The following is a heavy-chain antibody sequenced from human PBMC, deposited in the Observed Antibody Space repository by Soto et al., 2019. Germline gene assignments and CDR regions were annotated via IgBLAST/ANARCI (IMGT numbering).Heavy chain of an antibody. Sequence: QVQLQESGPELVKPSQTLSLTCSVSGGSITTNGHYWTWIRQHPGQGLEWIANIDYTGNSYLNPSLKSRLSISVDTSKNQFSLELRSVTAGDTAVYYCAREQWGFDSWGQGTLVTVSS. CDR3: AREQWGFDS. D-gene: IGHD6-19*01. CDR2: IDYTGNS. CDR1: GGSITTNGHY. J-gene: IGHJ4*02. V-gene: IGHV4-31*03.